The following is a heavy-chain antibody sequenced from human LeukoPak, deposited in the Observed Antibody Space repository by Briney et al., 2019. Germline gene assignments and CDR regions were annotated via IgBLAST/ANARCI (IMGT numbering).Heavy chain of an antibody. Sequence: GGSLRLSCAASGFTFGSYEMNWVRQAPGKGLEWVSAISGSGGSTYYADSVKGRFTISRDNSKNTLYLQMNSLRAEDTAVYYCATRDYAYYYMDVWGKGTTVTISS. CDR2: ISGSGGST. J-gene: IGHJ6*03. CDR1: GFTFGSYE. CDR3: ATRDYAYYYMDV. V-gene: IGHV3-23*01.